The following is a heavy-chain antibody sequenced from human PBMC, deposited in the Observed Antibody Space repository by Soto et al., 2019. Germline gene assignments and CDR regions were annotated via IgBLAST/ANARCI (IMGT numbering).Heavy chain of an antibody. CDR2: ISAYNGNT. J-gene: IGHJ4*02. CDR1: GDTFASYG. Sequence: ASVKVSCKASGDTFASYGFSWVRQAPGQGLEWLGWISAYNGNTHYAQKVRDRVTLTTDTSTNTAYMELRSLTSDDTAVYYCARDQESITDRILQYWGQGTRVTVSS. D-gene: IGHD3-10*01. V-gene: IGHV1-18*01. CDR3: ARDQESITDRILQY.